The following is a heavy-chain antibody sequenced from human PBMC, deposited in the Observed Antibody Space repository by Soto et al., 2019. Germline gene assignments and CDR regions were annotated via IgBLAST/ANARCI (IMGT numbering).Heavy chain of an antibody. CDR2: IYSSGNI. Sequence: EVQLVETGGDLIQPGGSLRLSCAASGLSVSSNYMSWVRQAPGRGLEWVSVIYSSGNIYYRVSVKGRFTISRDNSKNTLYLQMNSLRDEDTAVYYCATGIKAVVRSWYFDLWGRGTLVTVSS. CDR1: GLSVSSNY. V-gene: IGHV3-53*02. D-gene: IGHD5-18*01. CDR3: ATGIKAVVRSWYFDL. J-gene: IGHJ2*01.